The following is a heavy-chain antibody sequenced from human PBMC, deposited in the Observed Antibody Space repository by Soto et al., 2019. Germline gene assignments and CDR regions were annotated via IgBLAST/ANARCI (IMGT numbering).Heavy chain of an antibody. V-gene: IGHV3-30*18. Sequence: ESVGGVVQPGRSLRLSCAASGFTFSSYGMHWVRQAPGKGLEWVAVISYDGSNKYYADSVKGRFTISRDNSKNTLYLQMNSLRAEDTAVYYCAKVTTDFWGQGTLVTVSS. D-gene: IGHD1-1*01. J-gene: IGHJ4*02. CDR3: AKVTTDF. CDR2: ISYDGSNK. CDR1: GFTFSSYG.